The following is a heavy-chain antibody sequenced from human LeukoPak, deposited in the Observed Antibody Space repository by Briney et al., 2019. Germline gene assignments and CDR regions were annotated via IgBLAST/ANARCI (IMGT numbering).Heavy chain of an antibody. D-gene: IGHD3-16*01. Sequence: GGSLRLSCVASGFTFTDHPMNWVRQAPGKGLEWISYIGGDGIAFYADSVKGRFTASKDDARKSMYLQMNSLRVEDTAVYYCAEDRANWAIDDWGQGTQVTASS. J-gene: IGHJ4*02. CDR2: IGGDGIA. V-gene: IGHV3-69-1*01. CDR3: AEDRANWAIDD. CDR1: GFTFTDHP.